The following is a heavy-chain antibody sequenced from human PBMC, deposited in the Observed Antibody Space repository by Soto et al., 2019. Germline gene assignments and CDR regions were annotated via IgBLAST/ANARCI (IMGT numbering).Heavy chain of an antibody. CDR3: ARDVSNSVDY. V-gene: IGHV3-74*01. D-gene: IGHD4-4*01. CDR1: GFTFSSYW. CDR2: IGSNGRST. J-gene: IGHJ4*02. Sequence: EVQLVESGGGLVQPGGSLRLSCAASGFTFSSYWMHWVRQVPGKGLVWVSRIGSNGRSTNYADSVKGRFTISRDNDKNTLFLQINSLRAEDTAVYYCARDVSNSVDYWGQGTLVTVSS.